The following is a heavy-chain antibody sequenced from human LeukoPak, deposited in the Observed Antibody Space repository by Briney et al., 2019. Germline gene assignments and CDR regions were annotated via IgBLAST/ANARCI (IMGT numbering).Heavy chain of an antibody. V-gene: IGHV3-48*01. D-gene: IGHD2-15*01. Sequence: GGSLRLSCAASGFTFSSYSMNWARQAPGKGREWVSYISSSSSTISYADSVKGRFTISRYNAKNSLYLQMNSLRAEDTAVYYCAREPGWSVVHFDCWGQGTLVTVSS. CDR1: GFTFSSYS. CDR3: AREPGWSVVHFDC. CDR2: ISSSSSTI. J-gene: IGHJ4*02.